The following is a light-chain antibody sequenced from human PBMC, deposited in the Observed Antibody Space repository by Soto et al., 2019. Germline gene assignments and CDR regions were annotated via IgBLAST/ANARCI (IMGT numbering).Light chain of an antibody. CDR2: DVT. Sequence: QSALTQPPSVSGSPGQSVTISCTVTSSDVGDYEHVSWYQQAPGTAPKLIIFDVTNRPSGVPDRFSGSKSGNTPSLTIFGLQAEDEADYYCSSFTTSSTWVFGGGTKLTVL. V-gene: IGLV2-18*02. CDR3: SSFTTSSTWV. J-gene: IGLJ3*02. CDR1: SSDVGDYEH.